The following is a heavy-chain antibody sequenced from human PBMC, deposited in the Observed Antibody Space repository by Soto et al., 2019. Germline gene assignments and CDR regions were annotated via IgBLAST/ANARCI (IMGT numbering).Heavy chain of an antibody. Sequence: QVQLVQSGAGVKKPGSSVKVSCKASGGTFSSYTISWVRQAPGQGLEWMGRIIPILGIANYAQKFQGRVTITADKSTSTAYMERSSLRSEDTAVYYCASVVAARGDYMDVWGKGTTVTVSS. CDR1: GGTFSSYT. J-gene: IGHJ6*03. D-gene: IGHD2-2*01. V-gene: IGHV1-69*02. CDR2: IIPILGIA. CDR3: ASVVAARGDYMDV.